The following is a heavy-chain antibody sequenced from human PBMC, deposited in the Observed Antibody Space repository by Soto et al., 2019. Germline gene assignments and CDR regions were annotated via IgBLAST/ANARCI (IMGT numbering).Heavy chain of an antibody. CDR2: INPNSGGT. J-gene: IGHJ5*02. V-gene: IGHV1-2*04. D-gene: IGHD6-6*01. Sequence: ASVKFSCKASGYTFTGYYMHWVRQAPGQGLEWMGWINPNSGGTNYAQKFQGWVTMTRDTSISTAYMELSRLRSDDTAVYYCALGYSSSDWFDPWGQGTLVTVSS. CDR1: GYTFTGYY. CDR3: ALGYSSSDWFDP.